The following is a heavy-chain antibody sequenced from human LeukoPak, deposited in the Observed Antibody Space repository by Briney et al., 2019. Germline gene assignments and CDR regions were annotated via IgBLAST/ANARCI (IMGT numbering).Heavy chain of an antibody. V-gene: IGHV4-34*01. D-gene: IGHD3-10*01. CDR3: ARPRYGSGSLDS. CDR2: INHSGST. CDR1: GESFRVHY. Sequence: SETLSLTCAVYGESFRVHYWTWSRQPPGRGLEWIGEINHSGSTTSNPSLNNRVTISVDTSKNQFSLKLTSVTAADTAVYYYARPRYGSGSLDSWGQGTLVTVSS. J-gene: IGHJ4*02.